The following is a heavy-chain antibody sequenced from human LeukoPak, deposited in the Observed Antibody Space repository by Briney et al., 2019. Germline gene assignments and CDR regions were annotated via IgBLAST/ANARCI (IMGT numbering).Heavy chain of an antibody. D-gene: IGHD6-13*01. J-gene: IGHJ4*02. CDR3: ASGRGSSWYYFDS. V-gene: IGHV4-4*07. CDR2: IYASGNT. Sequence: SETLFLTCTVSGGSISSYYWSWVQQPAGKGLEWIGRIYASGNTNYNPSLKGRVTMTIDTSKNQFSLNLSSVTAADTAVYYCASGRGSSWYYFDSWGQGTLVTISS. CDR1: GGSISSYY.